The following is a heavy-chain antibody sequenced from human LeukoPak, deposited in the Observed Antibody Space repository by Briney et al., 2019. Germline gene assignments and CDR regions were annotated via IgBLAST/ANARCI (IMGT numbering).Heavy chain of an antibody. D-gene: IGHD2-2*01. CDR1: GGSISSSNW. CDR2: ISHSGST. V-gene: IGHV4-4*02. CDR3: ARNLGYCSSTSCYVSYNWFDP. J-gene: IGHJ5*02. Sequence: SETLSLTCAVAGGSISSSNWWSWVRQPPGKGLEWIGEISHSGSTNYNPSLKSRVTISVDKSKNQFSLKLSSVTAADTAVYYCARNLGYCSSTSCYVSYNWFDPWGQGTLVTVSS.